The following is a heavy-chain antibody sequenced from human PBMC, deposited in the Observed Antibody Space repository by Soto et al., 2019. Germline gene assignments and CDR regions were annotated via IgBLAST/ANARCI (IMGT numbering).Heavy chain of an antibody. CDR2: ISAYNGNT. CDR1: GYTFTSYG. V-gene: IGHV1-18*01. J-gene: IGHJ6*02. CDR3: ARCQGGRKVGV. Sequence: ASVNVSCKASGYTFTSYGISWVRQAPGQGLELMGWISAYNGNTNYAQKLQGRVTMTTXXXXXXAXMXLRXXXSDDTAVYYCARCQGGRKVGVWGQGTTVTVSS. D-gene: IGHD3-16*01.